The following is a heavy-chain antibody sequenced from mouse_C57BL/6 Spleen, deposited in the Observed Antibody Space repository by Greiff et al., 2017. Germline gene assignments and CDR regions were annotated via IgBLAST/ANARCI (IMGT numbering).Heavy chain of an antibody. Sequence: EVKLVESEGGLVQPGSSMKLSCTASGFTFSDYYMAWVRQVPEKGLEWVANINYDGSSTYYLDSLKSRFIISRDNAKNILYLQMSSLKSEDTATYYCARGGDYDYDVWGQGTTLTVSS. V-gene: IGHV5-16*01. CDR3: ARGGDYDYDV. J-gene: IGHJ2*01. D-gene: IGHD2-4*01. CDR1: GFTFSDYY. CDR2: INYDGSST.